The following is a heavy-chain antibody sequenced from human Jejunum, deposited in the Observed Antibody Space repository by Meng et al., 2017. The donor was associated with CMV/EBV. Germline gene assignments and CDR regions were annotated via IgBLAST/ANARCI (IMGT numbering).Heavy chain of an antibody. J-gene: IGHJ4*02. CDR2: IRDDGSIK. V-gene: IGHV3-30*02. Sequence: ASGFSFNKYGMHWVRQVPGKGLEWVAFIRDDGSIKYYAESVKARFTISRDNSKTTLYLQMNNLRPEDTALYHCAKVTSGSWGYFDSWGQGTLVTVSS. D-gene: IGHD3-16*01. CDR1: GFSFNKYG. CDR3: AKVTSGSWGYFDS.